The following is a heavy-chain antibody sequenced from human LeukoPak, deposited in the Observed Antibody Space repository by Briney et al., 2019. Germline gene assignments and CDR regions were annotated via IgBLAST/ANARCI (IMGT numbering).Heavy chain of an antibody. CDR2: INPSGGST. J-gene: IGHJ3*02. V-gene: IGHV1-46*01. Sequence: ASVKVSCKASGYTFTSYYMHWVRQAPGQGLEWMGIINPSGGSTSYAQKFQGRVTMTRDTSTSTVYMELSSLRSEDTAVYYCARVREMATVWQAFDIWGQGTMVTVSS. CDR1: GYTFTSYY. D-gene: IGHD5-24*01. CDR3: ARVREMATVWQAFDI.